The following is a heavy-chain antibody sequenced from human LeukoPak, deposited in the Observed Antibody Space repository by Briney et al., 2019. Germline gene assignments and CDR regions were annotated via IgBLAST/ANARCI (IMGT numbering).Heavy chain of an antibody. D-gene: IGHD2-15*01. CDR1: GYTFNSYD. CDR3: AREGWYSRWFDP. Sequence: ASVKVSCKASGYTFNSYDISWVRQAPGQGLEWMGWISAYNGNTNYAQKLQGRVTMTTDTSTSTAYMELRSLRSDDTAVYCCAREGWYSRWFDPWGQGTLVTVSS. CDR2: ISAYNGNT. J-gene: IGHJ5*02. V-gene: IGHV1-18*01.